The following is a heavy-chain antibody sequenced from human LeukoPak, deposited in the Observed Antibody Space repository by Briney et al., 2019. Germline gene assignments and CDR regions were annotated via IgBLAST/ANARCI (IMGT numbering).Heavy chain of an antibody. CDR1: GYTLSSYG. CDR2: ISVHNGNT. CDR3: ARTIYDASVYYLSAFDI. J-gene: IGHJ3*02. Sequence: ASVKVSCKASGYTLSSYGISWVRQAPGQGLEWMGWISVHNGNTNYAQKLQGRVTMTTDTSTSTAYMELRSLRSDDTAVYYCARTIYDASVYYLSAFDIWGQGTMATVSS. D-gene: IGHD3-22*01. V-gene: IGHV1-18*04.